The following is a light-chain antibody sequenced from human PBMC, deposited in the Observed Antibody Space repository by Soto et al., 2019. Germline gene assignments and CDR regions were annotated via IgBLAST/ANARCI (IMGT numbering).Light chain of an antibody. CDR3: QHYNSYSEA. V-gene: IGKV1-5*03. CDR2: KAS. Sequence: DIQMTQSPSTLSGSVGDRVTMTCRVSQTISSWLAWYQQKPGKAPKLLIYKASTLKSGVPSRFSGSGSGTEFTLTINSLQPDDFATYYCQHYNSYSEAFGQGTKVDIK. CDR1: QTISSW. J-gene: IGKJ1*01.